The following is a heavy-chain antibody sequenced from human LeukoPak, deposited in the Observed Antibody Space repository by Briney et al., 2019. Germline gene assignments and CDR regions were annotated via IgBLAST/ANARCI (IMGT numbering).Heavy chain of an antibody. J-gene: IGHJ3*02. D-gene: IGHD3-22*01. CDR3: ARDQYYYDSSGYYPNDAFDI. V-gene: IGHV1-2*02. CDR2: INPNSGGT. CDR1: GGPFSSYA. Sequence: GASVKVSCKASGGPFSSYAISWVRQAPGQGLEWMGWINPNSGGTNYAQKFQGRVTMTRDTSISTAYMELSRLRSDDTAVYYCARDQYYYDSSGYYPNDAFDIWGQGTMVTVSS.